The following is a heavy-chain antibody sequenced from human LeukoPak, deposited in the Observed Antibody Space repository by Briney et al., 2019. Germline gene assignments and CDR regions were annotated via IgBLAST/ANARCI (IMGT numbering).Heavy chain of an antibody. D-gene: IGHD6-19*01. CDR2: IYYSGST. J-gene: IGHJ4*02. Sequence: SGTLSLTCTVSGGSISSYYWSWIRQPPGKGLEWIGYIYYSGSTNYNPSLKSRVTISVDTSKNQFSLKLSSVIAADTAVYYCARGYSSGWRGYYFDYWGQGTLVTVSS. V-gene: IGHV4-59*01. CDR3: ARGYSSGWRGYYFDY. CDR1: GGSISSYY.